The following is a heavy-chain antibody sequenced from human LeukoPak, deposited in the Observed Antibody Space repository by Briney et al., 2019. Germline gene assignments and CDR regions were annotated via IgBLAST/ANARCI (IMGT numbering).Heavy chain of an antibody. J-gene: IGHJ4*02. Sequence: SGGSLRLSCATSGFTFSSYAMSWVRQAPGKGLEWVGRIKSKTDGGTTDYAAPVKGRFTISRDDSKNTLYLQMNSLKTEDTAVYYCTTGPYYDILTGYYPIDYWGQGTLVTVSS. D-gene: IGHD3-9*01. CDR1: GFTFSSYA. CDR2: IKSKTDGGTT. CDR3: TTGPYYDILTGYYPIDY. V-gene: IGHV3-15*01.